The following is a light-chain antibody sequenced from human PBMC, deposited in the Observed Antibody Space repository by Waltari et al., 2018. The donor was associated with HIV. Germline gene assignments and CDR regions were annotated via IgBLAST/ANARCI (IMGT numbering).Light chain of an antibody. CDR2: EVS. Sequence: QSALTQPPSASGSPGPSVTISCPGTSSDVGGYTHVSWYHTHPGKDHQLIIYEVSKRPSGFPDRFFGSKSGNTASLTVSGLQAEDEADYYCSSYAGSNNLVVFGGGTKLTVL. J-gene: IGLJ2*01. CDR3: SSYAGSNNLVV. CDR1: SSDVGGYTH. V-gene: IGLV2-8*01.